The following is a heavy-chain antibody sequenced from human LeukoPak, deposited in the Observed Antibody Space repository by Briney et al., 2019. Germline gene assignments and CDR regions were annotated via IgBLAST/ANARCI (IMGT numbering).Heavy chain of an antibody. CDR1: GYSISSGYY. Sequence: SETVSLTCTVSGYSISSGYYWGWIRQPPGKGLEWIGSIYHSGSTYYNPSLKSRVTISVDTSKNHFSLKLNSVTAADTSVYYCARQARSWQNWFDPWGQGTLVTVSS. J-gene: IGHJ5*02. CDR2: IYHSGST. V-gene: IGHV4-38-2*02. CDR3: ARQARSWQNWFDP. D-gene: IGHD6-13*01.